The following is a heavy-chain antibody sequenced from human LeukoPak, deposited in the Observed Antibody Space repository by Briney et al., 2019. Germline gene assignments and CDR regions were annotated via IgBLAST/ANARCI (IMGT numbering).Heavy chain of an antibody. CDR3: ARGFGSGNYYYGWFDP. CDR1: GGSISSGDYH. V-gene: IGHV4-30-4*01. CDR2: IHDSGST. Sequence: PSQTLSLTCTVSGGSISSGDYHWNWIRQPPGKGLEWIGFIHDSGSTLYNPSLKSRIIISRDVSRNQFSLQLTSVTAADTAAYYCARGFGSGNYYYGWFDPWGQGALVTVSS. J-gene: IGHJ5*02. D-gene: IGHD3-10*01.